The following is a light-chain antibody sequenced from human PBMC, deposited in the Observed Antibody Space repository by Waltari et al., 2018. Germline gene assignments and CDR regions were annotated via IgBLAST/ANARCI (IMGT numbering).Light chain of an antibody. Sequence: QSVLPQPPSASGTPGQRVTFSCSGSSSNIGSNTVNWYHQLPETAPKLLIYSNNHRPSGVPDRFSGSKSGTSASLAISGLQSEDEADYYCAAWDDSLNGGLFGGGTKLTVL. CDR2: SNN. V-gene: IGLV1-44*01. CDR1: SSNIGSNT. CDR3: AAWDDSLNGGL. J-gene: IGLJ3*02.